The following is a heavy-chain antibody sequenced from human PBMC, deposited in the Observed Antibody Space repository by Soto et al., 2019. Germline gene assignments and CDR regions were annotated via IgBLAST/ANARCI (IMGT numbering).Heavy chain of an antibody. CDR1: GGSIRDDRYY. CDR3: ARLHCDSPNCVPLDP. CDR2: IYYSGPS. Sequence: QLQLQESGPGLVKPSETLSLTCTVSGGSIRDDRYYWGWIRQPPGKGLEWIGSIYYSGPSSYNPSLKSRVTMSVDPSKKQLSLRLSSVTAADTAVYYCARLHCDSPNCVPLDPWGQGTLVIVSS. J-gene: IGHJ5*02. D-gene: IGHD2-2*01. V-gene: IGHV4-39*01.